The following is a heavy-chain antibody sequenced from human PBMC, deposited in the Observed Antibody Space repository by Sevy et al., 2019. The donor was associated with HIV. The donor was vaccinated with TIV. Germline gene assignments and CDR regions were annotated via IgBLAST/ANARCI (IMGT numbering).Heavy chain of an antibody. V-gene: IGHV3-23*01. Sequence: GGALRLSCAASGFIFSSYVMSWVRQAPGKGLEWVSSISGSGGYTYYADSVKGRFTISRANSNNMLYLQMNSLRAADTAIYYCEAITTAGRDYGGQGTLVTVSS. J-gene: IGHJ4*02. CDR2: ISGSGGYT. CDR3: EAITTAGRDY. CDR1: GFIFSSYV. D-gene: IGHD1-1*01.